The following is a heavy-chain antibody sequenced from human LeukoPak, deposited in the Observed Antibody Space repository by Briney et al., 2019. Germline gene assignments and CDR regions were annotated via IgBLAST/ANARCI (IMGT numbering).Heavy chain of an antibody. CDR2: IYYGGST. J-gene: IGHJ4*02. CDR1: GDSIGSSSYY. Sequence: SETLSLTCAVSGDSIGSSSYYWGWIRQPPGKGLEWIGSIYYGGSTYYNPSLKSRVTISVDTSKNQFPLKLSSVTAADTAVYYCARYCSSTSCYTPRVFDYWGQGTLVTVSS. D-gene: IGHD2-2*02. V-gene: IGHV4-39*01. CDR3: ARYCSSTSCYTPRVFDY.